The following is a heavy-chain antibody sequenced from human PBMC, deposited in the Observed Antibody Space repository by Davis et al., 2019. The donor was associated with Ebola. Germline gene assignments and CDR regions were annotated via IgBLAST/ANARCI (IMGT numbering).Heavy chain of an antibody. CDR2: ISTLSSYK. J-gene: IGHJ6*02. V-gene: IGHV3-21*01. D-gene: IGHD2-21*02. CDR1: GFTFGSNS. CDR3: AKVTYCGGDCYSRYYYGMDV. Sequence: GESLKISCAASGFTFGSNSMNWVRQAPGKGLEWVSSISTLSSYKYYADSLKGRFTISRDNSKNTLYLQMNSLRAEDTAVYYCAKVTYCGGDCYSRYYYGMDVWGQGTTVTVSS.